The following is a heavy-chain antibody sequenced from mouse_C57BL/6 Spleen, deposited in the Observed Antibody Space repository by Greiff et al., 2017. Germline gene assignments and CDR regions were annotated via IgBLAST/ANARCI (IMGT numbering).Heavy chain of an antibody. CDR3: ARRYYGSWAMDY. V-gene: IGHV1-42*01. Sequence: VQLKQSGPELVKPGASVKISCKASGYSFTGYYMNWVKQSPEKSLEWIGEINPSTGGTTYNQKFKAKATLTVDKSSSTAYMQLKSLTSEDSADYYCARRYYGSWAMDYWGQGTTVTVSS. D-gene: IGHD1-1*01. CDR2: INPSTGGT. CDR1: GYSFTGYY. J-gene: IGHJ4*01.